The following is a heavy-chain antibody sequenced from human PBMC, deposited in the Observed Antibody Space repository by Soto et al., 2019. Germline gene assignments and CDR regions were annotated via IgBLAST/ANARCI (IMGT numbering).Heavy chain of an antibody. CDR2: ISSDGGKA. D-gene: IGHD1-26*01. J-gene: IGHJ4*01. V-gene: IGHV3-30-3*01. Sequence: GGSLRLSCAASGFTVSYFGLHWVRQAPGKGLEWAAFISSDGGKAYYADSMKGRFTISRDNSKNTLDLQMNSLKPEDTGVYYCTTDSYSSAITVRFDYWGHGTLVTVSS. CDR1: GFTVSYFG. CDR3: TTDSYSSAITVRFDY.